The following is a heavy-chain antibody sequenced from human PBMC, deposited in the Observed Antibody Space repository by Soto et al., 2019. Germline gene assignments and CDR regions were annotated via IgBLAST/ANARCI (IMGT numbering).Heavy chain of an antibody. Sequence: EVQLVESGGGLVQPGGSLRLSCVASGFTFSSYTMNWVRQAPGKGLEWLSCIVGSGTSLYYADSVEGRFTISRDNAKNSLFLQMYSLRAEDTAVYYCARETNWDYDYWGQGTLVTVSS. J-gene: IGHJ4*02. V-gene: IGHV3-48*01. CDR3: ARETNWDYDY. D-gene: IGHD1-7*01. CDR2: IVGSGTSL. CDR1: GFTFSSYT.